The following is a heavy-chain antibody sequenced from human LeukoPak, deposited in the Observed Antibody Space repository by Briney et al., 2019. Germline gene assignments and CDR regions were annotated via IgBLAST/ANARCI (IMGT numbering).Heavy chain of an antibody. CDR1: GFTFSMYF. Sequence: GGSLRLSCAASGFTFSMYFMRWVRQAPGKGLEWVASINEDGSQTYYVDSVKGRFTISRDNAKNSLYLQMNSLRAEDTAVYYCARAFLGFSDYCGQGSLVTVSS. V-gene: IGHV3-7*04. CDR3: ARAFLGFSDY. D-gene: IGHD3-16*01. J-gene: IGHJ4*02. CDR2: INEDGSQT.